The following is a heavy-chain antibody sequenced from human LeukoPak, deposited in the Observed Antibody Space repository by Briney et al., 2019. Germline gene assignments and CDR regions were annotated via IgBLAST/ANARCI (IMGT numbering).Heavy chain of an antibody. V-gene: IGHV3-11*01. D-gene: IGHD3-22*01. CDR3: ARDRGSYYDSSGYYAFDY. Sequence: GGSLRLSCAASGFTFSDYYMSWIRQAPGKGLERVSYISSSGSTIYYADSVKGRFTISRDNAKNSLYLQMNSLRAEDTAVYYCARDRGSYYDSSGYYAFDYWGQGTLVTVSS. J-gene: IGHJ4*02. CDR2: ISSSGSTI. CDR1: GFTFSDYY.